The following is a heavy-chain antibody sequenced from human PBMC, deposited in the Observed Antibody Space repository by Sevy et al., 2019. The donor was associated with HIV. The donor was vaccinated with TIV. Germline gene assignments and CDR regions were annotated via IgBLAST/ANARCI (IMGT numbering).Heavy chain of an antibody. D-gene: IGHD3-10*01. CDR2: IKQDGSEK. V-gene: IGHV3-7*01. CDR1: GFTFSSYW. CDR3: ARVMVLLEASYYGSGRPCDY. J-gene: IGHJ4*02. Sequence: GGSLRLSCAASGFTFSSYWMSWIRQAPGKGLEWVANIKQDGSEKYYVDSVKGRFTISRDNAKNSLYLQMNSLRAEDTAVYYCARVMVLLEASYYGSGRPCDYWGQGTLVTVSS.